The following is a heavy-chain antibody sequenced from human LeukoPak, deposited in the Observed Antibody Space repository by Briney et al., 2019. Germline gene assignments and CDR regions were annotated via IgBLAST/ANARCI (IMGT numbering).Heavy chain of an antibody. J-gene: IGHJ5*02. CDR3: ARLFSPSGWFDP. D-gene: IGHD3-10*01. Sequence: PGGSLRLSCAASGFTVSSNYMSWVRQAPGKGLEWVSVIYSGGSTYYADSVKGRFTISRDNSKNTLCLQMNSLRAEDTAVYYCARLFSPSGWFDPWGQGTLVTVSS. V-gene: IGHV3-66*01. CDR1: GFTVSSNY. CDR2: IYSGGST.